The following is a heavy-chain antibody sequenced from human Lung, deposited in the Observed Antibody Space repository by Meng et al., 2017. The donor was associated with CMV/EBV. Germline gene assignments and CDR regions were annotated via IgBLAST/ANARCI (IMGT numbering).Heavy chain of an antibody. CDR1: GFIFNNYA. V-gene: IGHV3-23*01. CDR3: AKGFYSGSGSYYPSDY. CDR2: ISGSGGST. Sequence: GFIFNNYAMSWVRQAPGKGLEWVSGISGSGGSTHYPDSVKGRFTISRDNSKNTLYLQMNSLRAEDTAVYYCAKGFYSGSGSYYPSDYWGQGTLVTVSS. D-gene: IGHD3-10*01. J-gene: IGHJ4*02.